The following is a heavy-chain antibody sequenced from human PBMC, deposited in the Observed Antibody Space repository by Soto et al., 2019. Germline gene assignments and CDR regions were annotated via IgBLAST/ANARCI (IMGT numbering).Heavy chain of an antibody. V-gene: IGHV4-61*01. D-gene: IGHD2-21*02. CDR1: GGSVSSGSYY. Sequence: SETLSLTCTVSGGSVSSGSYYWSWIRQPPGKGLEWIGYIYYSGSTNYNPSLKSRVTISVDTSKNQFSLKLSSVTAADTAVYYCARVSVVVTASETIFFDYWGQETLVTVSS. J-gene: IGHJ4*02. CDR3: ARVSVVVTASETIFFDY. CDR2: IYYSGST.